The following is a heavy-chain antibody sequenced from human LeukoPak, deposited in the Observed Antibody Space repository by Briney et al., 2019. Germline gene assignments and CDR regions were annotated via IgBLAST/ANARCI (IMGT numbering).Heavy chain of an antibody. CDR3: VREGTAMVSFDY. D-gene: IGHD5-18*01. V-gene: IGHV3-48*03. CDR1: GFTFSSYE. J-gene: IGHJ4*02. Sequence: GGSLTLSCAASGFTFSSYEMNWVRQAPGKGLEWVSYISSGGNTIYYADSVKGRFTISRDNAKNSLYLQMNSLRAEDTAVYYCVREGTAMVSFDYWGQGTLVTVSS. CDR2: ISSGGNTI.